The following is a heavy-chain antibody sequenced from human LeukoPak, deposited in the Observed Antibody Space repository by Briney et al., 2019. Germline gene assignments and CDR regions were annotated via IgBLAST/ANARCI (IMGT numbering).Heavy chain of an antibody. CDR1: SGSFSSSSYF. CDR3: ARLRGGVQLWGD. V-gene: IGHV4-39*01. Sequence: SETLSLTCTVSSGSFSSSSYFCGWIRRPPGMGLEWIATINYSGTTYYNPSLKSRVTTSVDTSRNQFSLKLNSVTAADTVVYYCARLRGGVQLWGDWGQGALVTVSS. J-gene: IGHJ4*01. CDR2: INYSGTT. D-gene: IGHD1-1*01.